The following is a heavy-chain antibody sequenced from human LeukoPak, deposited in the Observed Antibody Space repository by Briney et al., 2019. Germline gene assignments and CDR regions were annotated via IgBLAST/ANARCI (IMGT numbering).Heavy chain of an antibody. D-gene: IGHD6-6*01. J-gene: IGHJ4*02. Sequence: PGGALRLSCAASGFTFSSYAMHLVRQAPGKGLEYVSAICSNGGSTYYANSVKGRFTISRDNSKNTLYLQMGSLRAEDMAVYYCARGGRAARLFDYWGQGTLVTVSS. V-gene: IGHV3-64*01. CDR2: ICSNGGST. CDR3: ARGGRAARLFDY. CDR1: GFTFSSYA.